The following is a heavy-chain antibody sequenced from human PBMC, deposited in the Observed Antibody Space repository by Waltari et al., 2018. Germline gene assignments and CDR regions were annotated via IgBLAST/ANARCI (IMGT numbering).Heavy chain of an antibody. Sequence: QVHLVESGGGVVQPGRSLRLSCAVSGFTFRHSGLHWVRQAPGNGLEWVAVISYDGSDRFYADSVKGRFTISRDNSKNTLFLQMNNLRPEDTALYYCAKGSQVGTTSWQPYYFAYWGQGTLVTVSS. J-gene: IGHJ4*02. CDR1: GFTFRHSG. D-gene: IGHD1-26*01. CDR3: AKGSQVGTTSWQPYYFAY. V-gene: IGHV3-30*18. CDR2: ISYDGSDR.